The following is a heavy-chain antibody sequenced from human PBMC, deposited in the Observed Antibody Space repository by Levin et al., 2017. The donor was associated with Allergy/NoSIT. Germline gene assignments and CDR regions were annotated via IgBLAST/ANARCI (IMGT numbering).Heavy chain of an antibody. J-gene: IGHJ4*02. CDR1: GFTVSSNY. D-gene: IGHD4-17*01. Sequence: GGSLRLSCAASGFTVSSNYMSWVRQAPGKGLEWVSVIYSGGSTYYADSVKGRFTISRDNSKNTLYLQMNSLRAEDTAVYYCARLPKYGDYIDYWGQGTLVTVSS. CDR2: IYSGGST. V-gene: IGHV3-53*01. CDR3: ARLPKYGDYIDY.